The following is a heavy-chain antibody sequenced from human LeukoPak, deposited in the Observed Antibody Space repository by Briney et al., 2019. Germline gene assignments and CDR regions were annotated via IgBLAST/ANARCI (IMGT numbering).Heavy chain of an antibody. CDR3: ARVGVVGYCSRTSCHTFDY. D-gene: IGHD2-2*01. V-gene: IGHV3-74*01. CDR2: IKNDGSST. CDR1: GFTFSSYW. Sequence: GGSLRLSCAASGFTFSSYWMHWVRQAPGKGLVWVSRIKNDGSSTSYADSVKGRFTISRDNAKNTLYLQMNSLRAEDTAVYYWARVGVVGYCSRTSCHTFDYWGQGTLVTVSS. J-gene: IGHJ4*02.